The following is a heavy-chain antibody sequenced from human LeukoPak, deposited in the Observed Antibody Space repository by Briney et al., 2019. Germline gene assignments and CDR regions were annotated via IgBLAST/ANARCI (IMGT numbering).Heavy chain of an antibody. CDR1: GGSISSSSYY. V-gene: IGHV4-39*01. CDR2: IYYSGST. D-gene: IGHD3-10*01. Sequence: SSETLSLTCTVSGGSISSSSYYWGWIRQPPGKGLEWIGSIYYSGSTYYNPSLKSRVTISVDTSKNQFALKLSSVTAADTAVYYCARGRGGVYYYMDVWDKGTTVTVSS. J-gene: IGHJ6*03. CDR3: ARGRGGVYYYMDV.